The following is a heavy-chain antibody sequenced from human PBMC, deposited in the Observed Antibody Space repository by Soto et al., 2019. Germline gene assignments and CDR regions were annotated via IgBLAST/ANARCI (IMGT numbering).Heavy chain of an antibody. J-gene: IGHJ3*02. CDR2: IDTSGTAM. CDR3: ARDKLTGDPWEGFDI. D-gene: IGHD3-9*01. CDR1: GFTFSSYS. V-gene: IGHV3-48*02. Sequence: QLVESGGGLIQPGGSLRLSCAASGFTFSSYSMSWVRQPPGKGLEWLSYIDTSGTAMYYADSVEGRFAISRDNAKSSLYLQVNSLRDEDTAVYYCARDKLTGDPWEGFDIWGQGTMVTVSP.